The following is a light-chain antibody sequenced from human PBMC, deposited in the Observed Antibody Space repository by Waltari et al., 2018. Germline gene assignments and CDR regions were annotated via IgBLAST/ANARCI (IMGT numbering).Light chain of an antibody. Sequence: QSALTQPASVSGSPGQSITISCTGTSSDVGFYDFVSWFQPHPGKAPKVMIYKVNNRPSGVSNRFSGSKSANTASLTISGLQAEDEADYYCSSYTRRSYWVFGGGTQLTVL. CDR1: SSDVGFYDF. CDR3: SSYTRRSYWV. J-gene: IGLJ3*02. V-gene: IGLV2-14*01. CDR2: KVN.